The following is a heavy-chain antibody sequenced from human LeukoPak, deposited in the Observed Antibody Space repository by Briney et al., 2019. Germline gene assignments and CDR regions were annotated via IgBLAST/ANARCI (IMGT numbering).Heavy chain of an antibody. CDR2: IYYSGST. Sequence: GSLRLSCAASGFTFSSCVMSWVRQAPGKGLEWIGSIYYSGSTYYNPSLKSRVTISVDTSKNQFSLKLSSVTAADTAVYYCARGGYYDSSGYYLPPDYWGQGTLVTVSS. J-gene: IGHJ4*02. D-gene: IGHD3-22*01. CDR1: GFTFSSCV. CDR3: ARGGYYDSSGYYLPPDY. V-gene: IGHV4-39*01.